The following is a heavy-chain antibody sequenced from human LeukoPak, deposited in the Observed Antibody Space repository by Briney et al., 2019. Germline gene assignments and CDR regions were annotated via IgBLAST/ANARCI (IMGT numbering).Heavy chain of an antibody. V-gene: IGHV3-15*01. CDR2: IKSKTDGGTI. D-gene: IGHD6-19*01. J-gene: IGHJ4*02. CDR1: GFTFSSCA. Sequence: PGRSLRLSCAASGFTFSSCAMHWVRQAPGKGLEWVARIKSKTDGGTIDYAGSVKGRFTISRDDSKNTLYLQLNTLKTEDTAVYYCTTAVAGVITFDYWGQGTLVTVSS. CDR3: TTAVAGVITFDY.